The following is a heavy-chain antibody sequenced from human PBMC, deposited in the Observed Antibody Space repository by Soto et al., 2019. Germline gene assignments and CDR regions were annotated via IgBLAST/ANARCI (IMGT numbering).Heavy chain of an antibody. CDR3: ARGGASPFNAFDI. V-gene: IGHV1-2*04. CDR2: INPNSGGT. Sequence: ASVKVSCKASGYTFTGYYMHWVRQAPGQGLEWMGWINPNSGGTNYAQKFQGWVTMTRDTSISTAYMELSRLRSDDTVVYYCARGGASPFNAFDIWGQGTMVTVSS. D-gene: IGHD3-16*01. J-gene: IGHJ3*02. CDR1: GYTFTGYY.